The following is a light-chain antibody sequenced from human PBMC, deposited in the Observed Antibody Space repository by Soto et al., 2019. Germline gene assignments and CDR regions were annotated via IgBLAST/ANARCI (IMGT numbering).Light chain of an antibody. V-gene: IGLV2-23*02. CDR3: CSYGGSYTPYV. J-gene: IGLJ1*01. Sequence: QSALTQPASVSGSPGQSITISCTGTSSDVGSYDLVSWYQHHSGKAPKIIIYEVNKRPSGISDRFSGSKSGNTASLTISGLQAEDEADYFCCSYGGSYTPYVFGTGTKLTVL. CDR1: SSDVGSYDL. CDR2: EVN.